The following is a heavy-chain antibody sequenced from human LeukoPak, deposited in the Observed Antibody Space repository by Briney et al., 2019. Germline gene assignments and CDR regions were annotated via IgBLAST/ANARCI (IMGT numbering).Heavy chain of an antibody. CDR1: GYSISSDYY. Sequence: PSETLSLTCTVSGYSISSDYYWGWIRQPPGKGLEWIGSIYHSGSTYYNPSLKSRVTMSVETSKNQFSLRLSSVTAADTAVYYCAREGSAFDIWGQGTMVTVSS. V-gene: IGHV4-38-2*02. CDR3: AREGSAFDI. J-gene: IGHJ3*02. CDR2: IYHSGST.